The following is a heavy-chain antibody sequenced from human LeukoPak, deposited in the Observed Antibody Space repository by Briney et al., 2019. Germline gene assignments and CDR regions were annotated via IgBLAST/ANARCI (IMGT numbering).Heavy chain of an antibody. CDR3: ARVLRGYSGYGNPFDI. J-gene: IGHJ3*02. Sequence: SETLSLTCTVSGGSISSYYWSWIRQPPGKGLEWIGYIYYSGSTNYNPSLKSRVTISVDTSKNQFSLKLSSVTAADTAVYYCARVLRGYSGYGNPFDIWGQGTMVTVSS. V-gene: IGHV4-59*08. CDR2: IYYSGST. CDR1: GGSISSYY. D-gene: IGHD5-12*01.